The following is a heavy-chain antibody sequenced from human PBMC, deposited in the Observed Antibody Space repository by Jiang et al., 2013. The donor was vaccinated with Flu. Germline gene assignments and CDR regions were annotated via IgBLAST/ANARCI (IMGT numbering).Heavy chain of an antibody. Sequence: SGGTFSSYAISWVRQAPGQGLEWMGGIIPILGIANYAQKFQGRVTITADKSTSTAYMELSSLRSEDTAVYYCARGGIAVAKGGFDYWGQGTLVTVSS. J-gene: IGHJ4*02. V-gene: IGHV1-69*10. CDR3: ARGGIAVAKGGFDY. CDR1: GGTFSSYA. D-gene: IGHD6-19*01. CDR2: IIPILGIA.